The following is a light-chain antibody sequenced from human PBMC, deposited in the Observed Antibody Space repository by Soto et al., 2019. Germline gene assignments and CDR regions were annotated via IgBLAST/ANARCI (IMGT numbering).Light chain of an antibody. J-gene: IGLJ2*01. V-gene: IGLV1-40*01. CDR2: GNS. CDR1: SSNIGAGYD. CDR3: QSYDSSLSGSV. Sequence: QSVLTQPPSVSGAPGQRVTISCTGSSSNIGAGYDVHWYQQLPGTAPKLLIYGNSNRPSGVPDRFSGSKSGTSASLAITGLQAEDEDDDYCQSYDSSLSGSVFGGGTTLTVL.